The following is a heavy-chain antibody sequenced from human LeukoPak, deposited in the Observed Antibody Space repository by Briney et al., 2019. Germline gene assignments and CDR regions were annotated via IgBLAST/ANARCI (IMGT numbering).Heavy chain of an antibody. CDR2: INPSGGST. V-gene: IGHV1-46*01. J-gene: IGHJ6*03. Sequence: ASVKVSCKASGYTFTSYYMHWVRQAPGQGLEWMGIINPSGGSTSYAQKFQGRVTITRNTSISTAYMELSSLRSEDTAVYYCARILSIAPNYYYYMDVWGKGTTVTVSS. CDR3: ARILSIAPNYYYYMDV. CDR1: GYTFTSYY. D-gene: IGHD2/OR15-2a*01.